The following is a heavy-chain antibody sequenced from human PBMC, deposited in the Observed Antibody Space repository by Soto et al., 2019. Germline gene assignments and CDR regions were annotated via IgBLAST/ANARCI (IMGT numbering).Heavy chain of an antibody. CDR2: ISGSGGST. Sequence: EVQLLESGGGLVQPGGSLRLSCAASGFTFSSYAMSWVRQAPGKGLEWVSAISGSGGSTYYADSLKGRFSISRDNSKNTLYLRMNGLRAGDTAGYCCAKGRVPCDYWGRGTLVTVSS. CDR1: GFTFSSYA. CDR3: AKGRVPCDY. V-gene: IGHV3-23*01. J-gene: IGHJ4*02.